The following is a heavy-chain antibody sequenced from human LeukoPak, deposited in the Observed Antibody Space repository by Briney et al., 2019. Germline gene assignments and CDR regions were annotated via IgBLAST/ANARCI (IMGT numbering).Heavy chain of an antibody. D-gene: IGHD6-6*01. CDR1: GFTFSSYA. V-gene: IGHV3-64*04. Sequence: GGSPRLSCSASGFTFSSYAMHWVRQAPGKGLEYVSAISSNGGSTYYADSVKGRFTISRDNSKNTLYLQMNSLRAEDTAVYYCARFQPIYSNSYAWFDPWGQGTLVTVSS. CDR2: ISSNGGST. CDR3: ARFQPIYSNSYAWFDP. J-gene: IGHJ5*02.